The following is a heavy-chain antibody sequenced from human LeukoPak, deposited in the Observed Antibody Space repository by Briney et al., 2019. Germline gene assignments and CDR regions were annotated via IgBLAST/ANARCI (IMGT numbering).Heavy chain of an antibody. D-gene: IGHD3-10*01. CDR2: ISDRGGST. J-gene: IGHJ4*02. Sequence: GGSLRLSYAASGFTFSSCAMSWVRQAPGKGLEWVSVISDRGGSTYYADSVKGRFTISRDNSKNTLYLQMNSLRAEDTAVYYCAKDPKPFITMVRGVISSSLDYWGQGTLVTVSS. CDR3: AKDPKPFITMVRGVISSSLDY. CDR1: GFTFSSCA. V-gene: IGHV3-23*01.